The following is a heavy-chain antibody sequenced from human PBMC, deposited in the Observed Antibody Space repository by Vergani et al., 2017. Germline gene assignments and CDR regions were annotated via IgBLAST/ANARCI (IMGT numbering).Heavy chain of an antibody. V-gene: IGHV1-18*01. J-gene: IGHJ4*02. CDR3: ARVGIAVAGLRFFDY. Sequence: QVKLVQSGAEVKKPGSSVKVSCKASGATFRSNTISWVRQVPGQGLEWMGWISAYNGNTNYAQKLQGRVTMTTDTSTSTAYMELRSLRSDDTAVYYCARVGIAVAGLRFFDYWGQGTLVTVSS. D-gene: IGHD6-19*01. CDR2: ISAYNGNT. CDR1: GATFRSNT.